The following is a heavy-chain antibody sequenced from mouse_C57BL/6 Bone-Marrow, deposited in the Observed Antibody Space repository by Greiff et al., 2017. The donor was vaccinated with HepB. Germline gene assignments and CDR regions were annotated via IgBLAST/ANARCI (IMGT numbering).Heavy chain of an antibody. CDR3: ARERGTGSYAMDY. Sequence: QVQLKQPGAELVKPGASVKMSCKASGYTFTSYWITWVKQRPGQGLEWIGDIYPGSGSTNYNEKFKSKATLTVDTSSSTAYMQLSSLTSEDSAVYYCARERGTGSYAMDYWGQGTSVTVSS. CDR1: GYTFTSYW. D-gene: IGHD4-1*01. V-gene: IGHV1-55*01. J-gene: IGHJ4*01. CDR2: IYPGSGST.